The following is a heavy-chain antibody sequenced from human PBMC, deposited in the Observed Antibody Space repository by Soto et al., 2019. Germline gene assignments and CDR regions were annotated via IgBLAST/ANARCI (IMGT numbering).Heavy chain of an antibody. V-gene: IGHV4-34*01. CDR3: ARERAKWCSSTSCYVRDY. CDR1: GGSFSGYY. CDR2: INHSGST. Sequence: QVQLQQCGAGLLKPAETLSLTCAVYGGSFSGYYWSWIRQPPWQGLEWIGEINHSGSTNYNPSLQSRVTISVDTSKTQFSLKLSSVTAADTAVYYCARERAKWCSSTSCYVRDYWGQGTLVTVSS. D-gene: IGHD2-2*01. J-gene: IGHJ4*02.